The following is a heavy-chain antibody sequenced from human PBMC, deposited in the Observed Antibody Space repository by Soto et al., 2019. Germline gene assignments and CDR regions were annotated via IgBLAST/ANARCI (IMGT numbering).Heavy chain of an antibody. D-gene: IGHD2-2*01. Sequence: QVQLVQSGAEVKKPGASVKVSCRASGYTFTSYGITGVRQAPGQGLEWMGWISAYNGNTNYALKLQDRVTMTTDTTTSTAYMELRSLTYRDTAVYYCARSGGLVVVPAANPHDYYYGMDVWGHGTTVTVSS. CDR3: ARSGGLVVVPAANPHDYYYGMDV. J-gene: IGHJ6*02. CDR2: ISAYNGNT. CDR1: GYTFTSYG. V-gene: IGHV1-18*01.